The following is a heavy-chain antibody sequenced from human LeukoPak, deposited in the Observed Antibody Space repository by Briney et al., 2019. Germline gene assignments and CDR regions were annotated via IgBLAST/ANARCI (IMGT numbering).Heavy chain of an antibody. CDR1: GYTFTNYD. Sequence: ASVKVSCKASGYTFTNYDINWVRQATGQGLEWMGWMNSNSGNTGYAEMFEGRVTITRDNSIATAYMELTSLKCQDSAVYYCARDPAYSNYWASYYYYMDVWGKGTTVTVSS. J-gene: IGHJ6*03. CDR2: MNSNSGNT. V-gene: IGHV1-8*03. CDR3: ARDPAYSNYWASYYYYMDV. D-gene: IGHD4-11*01.